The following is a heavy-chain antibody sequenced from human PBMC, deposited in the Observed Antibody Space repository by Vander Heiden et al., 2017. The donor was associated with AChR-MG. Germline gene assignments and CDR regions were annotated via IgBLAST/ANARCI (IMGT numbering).Heavy chain of an antibody. J-gene: IGHJ4*02. CDR3: AILTFNYDSPQQPYFDY. D-gene: IGHD3-22*01. Sequence: LSLKSRVTISVDTSKNQFSLKLSSVTAADTAVYYCAILTFNYDSPQQPYFDYWGQGTLVTDSS. V-gene: IGHV4-39*01.